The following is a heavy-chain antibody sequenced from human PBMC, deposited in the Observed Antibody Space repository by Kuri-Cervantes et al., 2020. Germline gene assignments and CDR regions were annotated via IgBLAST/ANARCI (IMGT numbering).Heavy chain of an antibody. CDR1: GFTFSSYS. CDR3: ARGAIVATRSYDY. V-gene: IGHV3-72*01. Sequence: GGSLRLSCAASGFTFSSYSMNWVRQAPGKGLEWVGRIKNKANSYTTEYAASVTGRFTISRDDSKNSLYLQMNSLKTEDTAVYYCARGAIVATRSYDYWGQGSLVTVSS. D-gene: IGHD5-12*01. CDR2: IKNKANSYTT. J-gene: IGHJ4*02.